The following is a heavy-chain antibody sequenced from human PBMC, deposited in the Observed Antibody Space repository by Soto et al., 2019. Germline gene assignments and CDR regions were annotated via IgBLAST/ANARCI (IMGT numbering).Heavy chain of an antibody. V-gene: IGHV3-30-3*01. CDR1: GFTFSSYA. CDR2: ISYDGSNK. Sequence: GGSLRLSCAASGFTFSSYAMHWVRQAPGKGLEWVAVISYDGSNKYYADSVKGRFTIFRDNSKNTLYLQMNSLRAEDTAVYYCARELTTVTAGFDYWGQGTLVTVSS. D-gene: IGHD4-4*01. CDR3: ARELTTVTAGFDY. J-gene: IGHJ4*02.